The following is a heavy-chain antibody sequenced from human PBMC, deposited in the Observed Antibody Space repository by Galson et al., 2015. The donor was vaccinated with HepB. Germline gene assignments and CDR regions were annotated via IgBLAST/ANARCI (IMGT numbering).Heavy chain of an antibody. Sequence: SLRLSCAASGFTFSSYEMNWVRQAPGKGLEWVSYISSSGSTIYYADSVKGRFTISRDNAKNSLYLQMNSLRAEDTAVYYCARDRGYCSSTSCRPWGYWGQGTLVTVSS. J-gene: IGHJ4*02. D-gene: IGHD2-2*01. CDR2: ISSSGSTI. CDR3: ARDRGYCSSTSCRPWGY. CDR1: GFTFSSYE. V-gene: IGHV3-48*03.